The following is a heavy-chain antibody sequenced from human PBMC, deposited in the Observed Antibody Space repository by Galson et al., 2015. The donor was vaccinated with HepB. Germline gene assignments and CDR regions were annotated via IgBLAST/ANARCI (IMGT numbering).Heavy chain of an antibody. CDR2: ISYDGSNK. CDR3: AKDLSRYFDWLSSGSNDAFDI. Sequence: SLRLSCAASGFTFSSYGMHWVRQAPGKGLEWVAVISYDGSNKYYADSVKGRFTISRDNSKNTLYLQMNSLRAEDTAVYYCAKDLSRYFDWLSSGSNDAFDIWGQGTMVTVSS. D-gene: IGHD3-9*01. J-gene: IGHJ3*02. CDR1: GFTFSSYG. V-gene: IGHV3-30*18.